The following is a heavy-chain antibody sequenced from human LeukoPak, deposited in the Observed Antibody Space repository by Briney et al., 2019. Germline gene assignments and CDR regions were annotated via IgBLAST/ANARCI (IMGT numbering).Heavy chain of an antibody. V-gene: IGHV3-48*01. CDR1: EFSFSTYS. D-gene: IGHD1-20*01. CDR3: ARSITGWTFFNY. Sequence: GGSLRLSCAASEFSFSTYSMTWVRQAPGKGLEWISFISTTGETIYYADSVKGRFTISRDSANNSLSLQMNSLRVEDTAVYYCARSITGWTFFNYWGRGTLVTVSS. J-gene: IGHJ4*02. CDR2: ISTTGETI.